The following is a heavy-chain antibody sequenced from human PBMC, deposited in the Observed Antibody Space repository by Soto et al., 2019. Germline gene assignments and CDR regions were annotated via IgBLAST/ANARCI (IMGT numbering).Heavy chain of an antibody. V-gene: IGHV1-69*01. D-gene: IGHD2-15*01. CDR2: IIPIFGTA. Sequence: QVQLVQSGAEVKKPGSSVKVSCKASGGTFSSYAISWVRQAPGQGLEWMGGIIPIFGTANYAQKFQGRVTSTADECASTSYMELSGLRSEDTAVYYCARRPSGYWSGGSGYGNYYYYYSMDVWGQRTTVTVSS. J-gene: IGHJ6*02. CDR3: ARRPSGYWSGGSGYGNYYYYYSMDV. CDR1: GGTFSSYA.